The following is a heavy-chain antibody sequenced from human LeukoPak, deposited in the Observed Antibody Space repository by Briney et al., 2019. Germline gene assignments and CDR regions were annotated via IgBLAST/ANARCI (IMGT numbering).Heavy chain of an antibody. CDR2: ITSSSSYI. CDR1: GFTFSRYS. CDR3: AKDIAVARKGGYFDY. V-gene: IGHV3-21*04. J-gene: IGHJ4*02. D-gene: IGHD6-19*01. Sequence: SGGSLRLSCAASGFTFSRYSMNWVRQAPGKGLEWVSSITSSSSYIYYADSLKGRFTISRDNAKNSLYLQMNSLRAEDTALYYCAKDIAVARKGGYFDYWGQGTLVTVSS.